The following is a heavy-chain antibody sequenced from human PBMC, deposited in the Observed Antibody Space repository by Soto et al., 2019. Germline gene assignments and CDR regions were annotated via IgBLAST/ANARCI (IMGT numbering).Heavy chain of an antibody. CDR1: GFTFSDFY. CDR2: ISLSRGYT. J-gene: IGHJ4*02. CDR3: ARSVDLDY. D-gene: IGHD2-15*01. Sequence: GGSLRLSCVASGFTFSDFYMSWIRQAPGKGLEWVSYISLSRGYTKYADSVKGRLTISRDNAKNSLYLQMSSLRAEDTAVYYCARSVDLDYWGQGTLVTVSS. V-gene: IGHV3-11*06.